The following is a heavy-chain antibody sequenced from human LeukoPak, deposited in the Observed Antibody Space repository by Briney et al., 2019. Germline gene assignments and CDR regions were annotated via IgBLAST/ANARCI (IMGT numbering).Heavy chain of an antibody. D-gene: IGHD3-16*01. CDR2: IHTSGST. CDR3: TTGGGYDAFDI. J-gene: IGHJ3*02. V-gene: IGHV4-61*02. Sequence: SQTLSLTCSVSGGSFSSSSYYWSWIRQPAGKGLEWIGRIHTSGSTNYNPSLKSRVTISADTSKNQFFLKLSSVTAADTAVYYCTTGGGYDAFDIWGQGTMVTVPS. CDR1: GGSFSSSSYY.